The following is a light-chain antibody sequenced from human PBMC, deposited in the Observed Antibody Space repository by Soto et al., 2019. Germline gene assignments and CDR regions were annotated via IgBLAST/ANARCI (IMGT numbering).Light chain of an antibody. CDR1: SSNIGSNY. J-gene: IGLJ1*01. CDR2: RNN. Sequence: QSVLTQPPSASGTPGQRVTISCSGSSSNIGSNYVYWYQQLPGTAPKLLIYRNNQRPSGVPDRFSGSKSGTSASLAISGFRSEDEADYYCAAWDDSLSGYVFGNGTKVTAL. V-gene: IGLV1-47*01. CDR3: AAWDDSLSGYV.